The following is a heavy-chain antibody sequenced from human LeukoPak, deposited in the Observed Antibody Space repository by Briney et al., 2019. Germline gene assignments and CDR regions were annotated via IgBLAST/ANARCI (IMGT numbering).Heavy chain of an antibody. D-gene: IGHD2-8*01. CDR2: VSSSGSTI. CDR1: GFTFSSYE. CDR3: AREPGFCTNGVCYTRAFDY. Sequence: GGSLRLSCAASGFTFSSYEMNWVRQAPGKGLEWVSYVSSSGSTIYYADSVKGRFTISRDSAKNSLYLQMNSLRAEEPAVYYCAREPGFCTNGVCYTRAFDYWGQGTPVTVSS. J-gene: IGHJ4*02. V-gene: IGHV3-48*03.